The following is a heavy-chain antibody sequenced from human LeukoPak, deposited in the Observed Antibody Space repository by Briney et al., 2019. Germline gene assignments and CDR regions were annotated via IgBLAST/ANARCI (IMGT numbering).Heavy chain of an antibody. V-gene: IGHV3-7*01. CDR3: ARDKVTY. CDR1: GFTFSNYW. Sequence: GGSLGLSCAASGFTFSNYWMSWVRQAPGKGLEWVAHINNDGSEKYYVDSVKGRFTISRDNAKNSLYLQMNSLRVEDTAVYYCARDKVTYWGQGTLVTVSS. J-gene: IGHJ4*02. CDR2: INNDGSEK.